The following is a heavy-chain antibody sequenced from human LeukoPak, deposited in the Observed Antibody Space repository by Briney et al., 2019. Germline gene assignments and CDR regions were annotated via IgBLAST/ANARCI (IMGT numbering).Heavy chain of an antibody. D-gene: IGHD3-3*01. CDR1: NYSISSAYY. J-gene: IGHJ4*02. CDR3: ARGNYDFWSGYTYYFDY. CDR2: IYYSGST. Sequence: SETLSLTCTVSNYSISSAYYWGWIRQPPGKGLEWIGSIYYSGSTYYNPSLKSRVTISVDTSKNQFSLKLSSVTAADTAVYYCARGNYDFWSGYTYYFDYWGQGTLVTVSS. V-gene: IGHV4-38-2*02.